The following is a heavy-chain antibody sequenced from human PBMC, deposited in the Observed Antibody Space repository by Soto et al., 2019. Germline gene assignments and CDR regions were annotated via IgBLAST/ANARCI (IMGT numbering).Heavy chain of an antibody. Sequence: PGGSLRLSCAASGFTFSTYAMTWVRQAPGKGLEWVSAISGSGSSTYYADSVKGRFTISRDNSKNTLLLQMNSLRVEDTAVYYCMNNPMGWGQGTLVTVSS. CDR2: ISGSGSST. CDR3: MNNPMG. CDR1: GFTFSTYA. V-gene: IGHV3-23*01. J-gene: IGHJ4*02.